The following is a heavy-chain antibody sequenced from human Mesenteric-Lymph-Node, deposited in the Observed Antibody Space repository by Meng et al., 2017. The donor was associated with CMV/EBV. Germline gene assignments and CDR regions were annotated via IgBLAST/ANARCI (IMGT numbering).Heavy chain of an antibody. Sequence: GESLKISCVASGFTFSSFSMNWVRQAPGKGLEWVSSISSSSSYIYYADSVKGRFTISRDNAKNSLYLQMNSLRAEDTAVYYCARDIYGSGQDGMDVWGQGTTVTVSS. D-gene: IGHD3-10*01. V-gene: IGHV3-21*01. CDR3: ARDIYGSGQDGMDV. CDR1: GFTFSSFS. CDR2: ISSSSSYI. J-gene: IGHJ6*02.